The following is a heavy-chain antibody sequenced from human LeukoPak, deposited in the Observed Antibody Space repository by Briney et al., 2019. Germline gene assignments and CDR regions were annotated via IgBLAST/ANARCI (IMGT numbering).Heavy chain of an antibody. Sequence: SETLSLTCTVSGGSISSSSYYWGWIRQPPGKGLEWIGSIYYSGSTYYNPSLKSRVTISVDTSKNQFSLRLSSVTAADTAVYYCARDRFYGGAVAPIDYWGQGTLVTVSS. CDR3: ARDRFYGGAVAPIDY. V-gene: IGHV4-39*07. D-gene: IGHD4/OR15-4a*01. J-gene: IGHJ4*02. CDR2: IYYSGST. CDR1: GGSISSSSYY.